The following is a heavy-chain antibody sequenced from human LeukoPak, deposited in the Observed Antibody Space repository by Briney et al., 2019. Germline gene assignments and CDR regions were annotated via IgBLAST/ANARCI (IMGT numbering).Heavy chain of an antibody. D-gene: IGHD6-19*01. V-gene: IGHV3-74*01. CDR2: INSDGSST. J-gene: IGHJ4*02. Sequence: GGSLRLSCAASGFTFSSYWMHWVRQAPGKGLVWVSRINSDGSSTSYADSVKGRFTISRDNAKNTLYLQMYSLRAEDTAVYYCARDPLDGYSSGWYYFDYWGQGTLVTVSS. CDR1: GFTFSSYW. CDR3: ARDPLDGYSSGWYYFDY.